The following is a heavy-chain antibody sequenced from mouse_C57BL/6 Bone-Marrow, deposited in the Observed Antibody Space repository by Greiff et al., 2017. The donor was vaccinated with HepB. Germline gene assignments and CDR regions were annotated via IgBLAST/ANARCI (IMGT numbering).Heavy chain of an antibody. V-gene: IGHV2-2*01. CDR3: ASPYYYGSSPWYFDV. J-gene: IGHJ1*03. Sequence: VQLVESGPGLVQPSQSLSITCTASGFSFTSYGVHWVRQLPGKGLEWLGVIWTGGSTDYNAAFISRLSTSKDNSKCQVFFKMNSLQADDTAIYYCASPYYYGSSPWYFDVWGTGTTVTVSS. CDR2: IWTGGST. D-gene: IGHD1-1*01. CDR1: GFSFTSYG.